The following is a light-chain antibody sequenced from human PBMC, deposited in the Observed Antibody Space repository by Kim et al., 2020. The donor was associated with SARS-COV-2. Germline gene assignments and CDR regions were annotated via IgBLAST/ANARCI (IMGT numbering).Light chain of an antibody. CDR2: YDS. V-gene: IGLV3-21*04. CDR3: QVWDSSSDHRV. Sequence: YELTQPPSVSVAPGKTARITCGGNNIGSKSVHWYQQKPGQAPVLVIYYDSNRPSGIPERFSGSNSGTTATLTISRVEAGDEADYYCQVWDSSSDHRVFGGGTQLTVL. CDR1: NIGSKS. J-gene: IGLJ3*02.